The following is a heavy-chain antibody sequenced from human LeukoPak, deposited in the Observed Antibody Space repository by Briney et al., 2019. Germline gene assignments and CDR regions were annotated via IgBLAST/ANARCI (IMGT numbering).Heavy chain of an antibody. CDR3: ATSQSSVAGILGD. J-gene: IGHJ1*01. V-gene: IGHV3-11*04. Sequence: GGSLRLSCAVSGLTFSDYFMTWIRQAPGKGLEWVSYIGGNGRSTYYADSVRGRFTISRDNAKNSVYLQIDILRVDDTAVYYCATSQSSVAGILGDWGQGTLVTVSS. D-gene: IGHD6-19*01. CDR2: IGGNGRST. CDR1: GLTFSDYF.